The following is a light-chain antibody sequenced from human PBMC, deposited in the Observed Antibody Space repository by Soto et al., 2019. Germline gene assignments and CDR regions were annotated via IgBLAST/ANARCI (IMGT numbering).Light chain of an antibody. J-gene: IGKJ2*01. CDR2: GAS. CDR1: QSVSSTY. Sequence: EIVLTQSPGTLSLSPGERATLSCRASQSVSSTYLAWYQQNPGQAPRLLIYGASSRATGISDRFSGSGSGTDFTLTISRLEPEDFAVYFCQQYGSSSYTFGQGTKLEIK. CDR3: QQYGSSSYT. V-gene: IGKV3-20*01.